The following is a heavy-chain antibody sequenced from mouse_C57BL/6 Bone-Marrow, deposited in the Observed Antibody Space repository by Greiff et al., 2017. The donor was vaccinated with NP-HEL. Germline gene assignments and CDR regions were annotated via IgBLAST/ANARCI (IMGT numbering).Heavy chain of an antibody. J-gene: IGHJ1*03. CDR1: GYTFTSYG. Sequence: QVQLQQSGAELARPGASVKLSCKASGYTFTSYGISWVKQRTGQGLEWIGEIYPRSGNTYYNEKFKGKATLTADKSSSTADMELRSLTSEDSAVYFCARGKRDYYWYFDVWGTGTTVTVSS. V-gene: IGHV1-81*01. CDR2: IYPRSGNT. CDR3: ARGKRDYYWYFDV. D-gene: IGHD2-4*01.